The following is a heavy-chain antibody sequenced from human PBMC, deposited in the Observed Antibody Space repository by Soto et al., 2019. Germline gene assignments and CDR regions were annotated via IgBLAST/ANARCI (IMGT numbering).Heavy chain of an antibody. CDR3: ARISGGPIR. CDR1: GASLSDNY. Sequence: SETLSLTCAVYGASLSDNYCNWLRQPPGKGLEWIGEINHSGNTNYNPSLRSRVTISIDTSKNQLSLKLTSVTAADTAVYYCARISGGPIRWGQGTLVTVSS. CDR2: INHSGNT. J-gene: IGHJ4*02. V-gene: IGHV4-34*01.